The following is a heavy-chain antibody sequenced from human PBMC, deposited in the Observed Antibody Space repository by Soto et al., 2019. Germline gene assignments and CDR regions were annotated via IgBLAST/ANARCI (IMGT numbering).Heavy chain of an antibody. CDR2: ISSTTNYI. Sequence: NPGGSLRLSCAASGFTFTRYSMNWVRQAPGKGLEWVSSISSTTNYIYYADSMKGRFTVSRDNAKNSVYLEMNSLSAEDTALYYCARESEDLTSNFDYWGQGALVTVS. J-gene: IGHJ4*02. CDR1: GFTFTRYS. CDR3: ARESEDLTSNFDY. V-gene: IGHV3-21*01.